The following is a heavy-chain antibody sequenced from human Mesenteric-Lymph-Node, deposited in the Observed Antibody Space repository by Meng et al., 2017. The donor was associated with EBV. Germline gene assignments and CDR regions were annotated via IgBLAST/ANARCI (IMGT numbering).Heavy chain of an antibody. CDR1: GFSLTTDEVG. V-gene: IGHV2-5*02. J-gene: IGHJ4*02. D-gene: IGHD3-10*01. CDR2: IYWDDDK. CDR3: AHTSGDLYFDY. Sequence: QISLKDSRPPPVKPTQTLTLTCTFSGFSLTTDEVGVGWIRQPPGKALEWLGIIYWDDDKYYSPSLKRRLTITKGTSKNQVVLTMTNMDPVDTATYYCAHTSGDLYFDYWGQGTLVTVSS.